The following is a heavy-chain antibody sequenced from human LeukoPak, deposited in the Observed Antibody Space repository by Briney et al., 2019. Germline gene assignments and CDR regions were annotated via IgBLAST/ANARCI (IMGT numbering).Heavy chain of an antibody. CDR3: AREVRYSSSRYGGWYYYYCMDV. CDR2: IYTSGST. V-gene: IGHV4-4*07. D-gene: IGHD6-13*01. CDR1: GGSISSYY. J-gene: IGHJ6*02. Sequence: PSETLSLTCTVSGGSISSYYWSWIRQPAGKGLEWIGRIYTSGSTNYNSSLKSRVTMSVDTSKNQFSLKLSSVTTADTTVYYCAREVRYSSSRYGGWYYYYCMDVWRQATTLTLPS.